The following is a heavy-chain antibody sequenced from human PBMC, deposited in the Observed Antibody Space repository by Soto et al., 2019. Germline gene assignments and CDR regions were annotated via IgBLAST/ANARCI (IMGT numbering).Heavy chain of an antibody. V-gene: IGHV3-9*01. CDR1: GFTFDDYA. CDR3: AKDDDYGNGVPCDI. Sequence: EVQLVESGGGLVQPGRSLRLSCAASGFTFDDYAMHWVRQAPGKGLEWVSGISWNSGSIGYADSVKGRFTISRDNAKNSLYLQMNSLRAEDTALYYCAKDDDYGNGVPCDIWGQGTMVTVSS. J-gene: IGHJ3*02. D-gene: IGHD4-4*01. CDR2: ISWNSGSI.